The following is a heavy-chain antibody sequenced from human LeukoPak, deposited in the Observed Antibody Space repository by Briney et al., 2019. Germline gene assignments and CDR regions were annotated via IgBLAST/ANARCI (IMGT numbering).Heavy chain of an antibody. Sequence: GGSLRLSCVASGFTFSNYSMNWVRQAPGKGLEWVSYISSSTSTIYYADSVKGRFTISRDNAKNSLYLQMNSLRAEDTAVYSCARNLRYCRGGSCYHWFDPWGQGTLVTVSS. CDR2: ISSSTSTI. V-gene: IGHV3-48*01. CDR1: GFTFSNYS. D-gene: IGHD2-15*01. CDR3: ARNLRYCRGGSCYHWFDP. J-gene: IGHJ5*02.